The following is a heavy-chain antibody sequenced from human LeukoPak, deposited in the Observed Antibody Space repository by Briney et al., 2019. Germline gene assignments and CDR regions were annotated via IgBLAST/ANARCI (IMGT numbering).Heavy chain of an antibody. CDR2: IYYSGST. CDR3: ARGGGDYYTDV. Sequence: PSETLSLTCAVSGGSISSYFWSWIRQPPGKGLEWIGYIYYSGSTNYNPSLKSRVTISVDTSKNQFSLKLSSVTAADTAVYYCARGGGDYYTDVWGKGTTVTVSS. J-gene: IGHJ6*03. V-gene: IGHV4-59*12. D-gene: IGHD4-17*01. CDR1: GGSISSYF.